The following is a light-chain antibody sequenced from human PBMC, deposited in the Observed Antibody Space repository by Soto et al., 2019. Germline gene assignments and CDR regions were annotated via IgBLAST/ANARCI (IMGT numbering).Light chain of an antibody. Sequence: QSALTQPASVSGSPGQSITISCTGTSSDVGNYNLVSWYQQFPGKAPKLIIYEGSRRPSGVSNRFSGSKSGNTASLTISGLQAEDEADYYCCSYAGSFTFDVFGGGTKFTVL. V-gene: IGLV2-23*03. CDR3: CSYAGSFTFDV. CDR1: SSDVGNYNL. J-gene: IGLJ2*01. CDR2: EGS.